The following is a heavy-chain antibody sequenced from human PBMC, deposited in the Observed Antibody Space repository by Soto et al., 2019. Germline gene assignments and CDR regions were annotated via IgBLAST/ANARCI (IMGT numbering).Heavy chain of an antibody. Sequence: QVQLVQSGAEVKKPGSSVKVSCKASGGTFSSYAISWVRQAPGQGLEWMGGIIPIFGTANYAQKFQGRVTIAADESTRTADMELSSLRSEDTAVYYCARDLDRDIYNHWFDPWGQGTLVTVSS. CDR1: GGTFSSYA. CDR3: ARDLDRDIYNHWFDP. CDR2: IIPIFGTA. D-gene: IGHD1-20*01. J-gene: IGHJ5*02. V-gene: IGHV1-69*12.